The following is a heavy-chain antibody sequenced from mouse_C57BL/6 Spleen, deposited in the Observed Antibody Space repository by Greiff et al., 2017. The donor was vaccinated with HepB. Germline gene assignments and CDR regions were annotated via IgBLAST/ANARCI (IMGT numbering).Heavy chain of an antibody. J-gene: IGHJ3*01. D-gene: IGHD1-1*01. CDR3: ARPLYYGSSYGFAY. CDR2: IDPSDSYT. Sequence: QVQLQQSGAELVMPGASVKLSCKASGYTFTSYWMHWVKQRPGQGLEWIGEIDPSDSYTNYNQKFKGKSTLTVDKSSSTAYMQLSSLTSEDSAVYYCARPLYYGSSYGFAYWGQGTLVTVSA. V-gene: IGHV1-69*01. CDR1: GYTFTSYW.